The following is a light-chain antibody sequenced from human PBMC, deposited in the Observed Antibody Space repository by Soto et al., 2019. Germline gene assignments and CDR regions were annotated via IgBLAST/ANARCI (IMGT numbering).Light chain of an antibody. CDR3: QQRNIWPPVT. CDR1: PSVTNY. Sequence: EIVLTQSPATLSLSPGERATLSCRARPSVTNYLAWYQQKPGQAPRLVIYGAFNRATGIPARFSGSGSGTDFTLTISSLEPEDFAVYYCQQRNIWPPVTFGQGTRLEI. J-gene: IGKJ5*01. CDR2: GAF. V-gene: IGKV3-11*01.